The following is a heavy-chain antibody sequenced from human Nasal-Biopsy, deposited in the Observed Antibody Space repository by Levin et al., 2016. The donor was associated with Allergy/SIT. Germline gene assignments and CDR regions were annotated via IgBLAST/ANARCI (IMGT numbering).Heavy chain of an antibody. CDR2: IYFSGST. Sequence: SETLSLTCSVSGGSISTWSWSWIRQAPGKGLEWIGYIYFSGSTNYNPSLKSRVTISVDTSKNQFSLKLNSVTAADTAVYYCARGYYDSAWGTYFDYWGQGSQVDRLL. D-gene: IGHD3-16*01. V-gene: IGHV4-59*01. CDR1: GGSISTWS. CDR3: ARGYYDSAWGTYFDY. J-gene: IGHJ4*02.